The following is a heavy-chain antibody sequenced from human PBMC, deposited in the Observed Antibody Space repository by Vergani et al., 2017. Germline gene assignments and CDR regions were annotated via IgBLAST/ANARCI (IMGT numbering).Heavy chain of an antibody. J-gene: IGHJ4*02. Sequence: EVQLVESGGDLVQPGRSLRLSCQTSGFNFGEYGVSWVRQAPGKGLEWIGFIRSKTYGATTEYGASVRGRFTISRDDSKGIAYLQMSSLKKEDTAVYRCAVEIYDYGGSRDFDYWGQGTLVVVSS. V-gene: IGHV3-49*04. CDR1: GFNFGEYG. CDR3: AVEIYDYGGSRDFDY. D-gene: IGHD4-23*01. CDR2: IRSKTYGATT.